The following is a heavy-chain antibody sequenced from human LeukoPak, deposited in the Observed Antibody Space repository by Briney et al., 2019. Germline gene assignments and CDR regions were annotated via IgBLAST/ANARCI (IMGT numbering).Heavy chain of an antibody. Sequence: GGSRRLSCAASGFTVSNNYMSWVRQAPGKGLEWVSVIYSGGSTYYADSVKGRFTISRDNSKNTLYLQMNSLRAEDTAVYYCARDSRQDYYDSSGYLWFAFDIWGQGTMVTVSS. V-gene: IGHV3-53*01. D-gene: IGHD3-22*01. CDR1: GFTVSNNY. J-gene: IGHJ3*02. CDR2: IYSGGST. CDR3: ARDSRQDYYDSSGYLWFAFDI.